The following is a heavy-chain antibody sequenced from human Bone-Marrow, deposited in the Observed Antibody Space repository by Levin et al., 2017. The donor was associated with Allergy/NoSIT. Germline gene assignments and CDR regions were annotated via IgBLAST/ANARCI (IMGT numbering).Heavy chain of an antibody. J-gene: IGHJ5*02. D-gene: IGHD3-10*01. CDR3: ASTPQRSTRVQGVMGGPNWFDP. V-gene: IGHV1-69*13. CDR1: GGTFSSYA. CDR2: IIPIFGTA. Sequence: SVKVSCKASGGTFSSYAISWVRQAPGQGLEWMGGIIPIFGTANYAQTFQGRVTLTADESTSTAYMERSSLRSEDTAVYYCASTPQRSTRVQGVMGGPNWFDPWGQGTLVTVSS.